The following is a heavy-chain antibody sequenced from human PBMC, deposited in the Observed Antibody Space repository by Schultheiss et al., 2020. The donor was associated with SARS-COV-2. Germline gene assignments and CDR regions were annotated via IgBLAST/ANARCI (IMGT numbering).Heavy chain of an antibody. J-gene: IGHJ4*02. CDR2: ISSSSSYT. V-gene: IGHV3-21*05. Sequence: GESLKISCAASGFTFSSYAMHWVRQAPGKGLEWVSYISSSSSYTNYADSVKGRFTISRDNSKNTLYLQMNSLRAEDTAVYYCAKDLGDYYYDSSGYHFDYWGQGTLVTVSS. D-gene: IGHD3-22*01. CDR1: GFTFSSYA. CDR3: AKDLGDYYYDSSGYHFDY.